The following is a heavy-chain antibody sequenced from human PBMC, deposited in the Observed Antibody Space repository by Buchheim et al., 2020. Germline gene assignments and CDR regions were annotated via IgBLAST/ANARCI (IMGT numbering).Heavy chain of an antibody. J-gene: IGHJ4*02. CDR3: ARVDYCTNGVCEYLGGYYFDY. D-gene: IGHD2-8*01. CDR2: INHSGST. CDR1: GGSFSGYY. Sequence: QVQLQLWGAGLLKPSETLSLTCAVYGGSFSGYYWSWIRQPPGKGLEWIGEINHSGSTNYNPSLKSRVTISVDTSKNQFSLKLSSVTAADTAVYYCARVDYCTNGVCEYLGGYYFDYWGQGTL. V-gene: IGHV4-34*01.